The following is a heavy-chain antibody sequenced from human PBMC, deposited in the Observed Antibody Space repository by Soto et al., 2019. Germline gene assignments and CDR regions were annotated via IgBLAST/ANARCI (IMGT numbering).Heavy chain of an antibody. J-gene: IGHJ5*02. CDR1: VGSISSGGYS. Sequence: TSETLSLTCAVSVGSISSGGYSWSWIRQPPGKGLEWIGYIYHSGSTYYNPSLKSRVTISVDRSKNQFSLKLSSVTAADTAVYYCNKYSGSLSIPAALGPGTLVTVS. D-gene: IGHD1-26*01. CDR3: NKYSGSLSIPAA. V-gene: IGHV4-30-2*01. CDR2: IYHSGST.